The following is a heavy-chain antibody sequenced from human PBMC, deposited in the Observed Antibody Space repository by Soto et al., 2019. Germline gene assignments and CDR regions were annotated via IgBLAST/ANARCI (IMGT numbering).Heavy chain of an antibody. CDR2: IKSKTDGGTT. V-gene: IGHV3-15*07. CDR3: TTDSGRELLPGDDAFDI. Sequence: EVQLVESGGGLVKPGGSLRLSCAASGFTFSNAWMNWVRQAPGKGLEWVGRIKSKTDGGTTDYAAPVKGRFTISRDDSKNTLYLQMNSLKTEDTAVYYCTTDSGRELLPGDDAFDIWGQGTMVTVSS. D-gene: IGHD1-26*01. CDR1: GFTFSNAW. J-gene: IGHJ3*02.